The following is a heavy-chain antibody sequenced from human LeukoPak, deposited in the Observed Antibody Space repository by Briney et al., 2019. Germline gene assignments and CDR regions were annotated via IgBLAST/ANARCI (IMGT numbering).Heavy chain of an antibody. CDR2: ISSSGSTI. J-gene: IGHJ4*02. Sequence: GGSLRLSCAASGFTFSDYYMSWIRQAPGKGLEWVSYISSSGSTIFYADSVRGRFTISRDNAKNSLHLQMNSLRAEDTAVYYCVRDNPRCCGVIPANIDDYWGQGTLVTVSS. D-gene: IGHD2-21*01. CDR3: VRDNPRCCGVIPANIDDY. CDR1: GFTFSDYY. V-gene: IGHV3-11*04.